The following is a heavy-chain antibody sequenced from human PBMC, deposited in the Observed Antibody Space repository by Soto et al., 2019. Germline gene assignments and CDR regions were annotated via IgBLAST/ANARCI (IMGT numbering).Heavy chain of an antibody. J-gene: IGHJ4*02. V-gene: IGHV1-69*08. CDR1: GGTFSSYT. D-gene: IGHD3-3*01. CDR3: AREEYYDFWSGYPHFDY. CDR2: IIPILGIA. Sequence: QVQLVQSGAEVKKPGSSVKVSCKASGGTFSSYTISWVRQAPGQGLEWMGRIIPILGIANYAQKFQGRVTITADKSTSTAYMELSSVRSEDTAVYYCAREEYYDFWSGYPHFDYWGQGTLVTVSS.